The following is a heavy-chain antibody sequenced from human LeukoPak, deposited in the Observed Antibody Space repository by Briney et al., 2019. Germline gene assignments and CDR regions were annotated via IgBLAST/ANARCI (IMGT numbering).Heavy chain of an antibody. J-gene: IGHJ4*02. CDR3: AKDWAFGYSSGWYPAY. CDR2: ISGDGGST. Sequence: GGSLRLSCAASGFTFDDYAMHWVRQAPGKGLEWVSLISGDGGSTYYADSVKGRFTITRDNSKNSLYLQMNSLRTEDTALYYCAKDWAFGYSSGWYPAYWGQGTLVTVSS. V-gene: IGHV3-43*02. CDR1: GFTFDDYA. D-gene: IGHD6-19*01.